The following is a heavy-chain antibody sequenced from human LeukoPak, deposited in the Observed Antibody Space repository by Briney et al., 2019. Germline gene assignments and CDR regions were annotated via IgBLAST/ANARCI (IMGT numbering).Heavy chain of an antibody. CDR1: GFTFSSYG. Sequence: PGGYLRLYCAASGFTFSSYGMHWVRQAPGKGLEWVAVISYDGSNKYYAGSVKGRFTISRDNSKNTLYLQMNSLRAEDTAVYYCAKGVGWFDPWGQGTLVTVSS. J-gene: IGHJ5*02. CDR2: ISYDGSNK. V-gene: IGHV3-30*18. CDR3: AKGVGWFDP.